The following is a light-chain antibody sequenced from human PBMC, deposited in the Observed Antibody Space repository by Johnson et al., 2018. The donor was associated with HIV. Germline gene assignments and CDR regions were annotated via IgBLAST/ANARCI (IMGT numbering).Light chain of an antibody. J-gene: IGLJ1*01. Sequence: QSVLTQPPSVSAAPGQKVTISCSGSSSNIDNNYVSWYQQVPGTAPKLLICESNKRPSGIPNRFSGSKSGTSATLGITGLQTGDEADYYCGTWDSSLSARYVFGTGTKVTVL. CDR3: GTWDSSLSARYV. V-gene: IGLV1-51*02. CDR2: ESN. CDR1: SSNIDNNY.